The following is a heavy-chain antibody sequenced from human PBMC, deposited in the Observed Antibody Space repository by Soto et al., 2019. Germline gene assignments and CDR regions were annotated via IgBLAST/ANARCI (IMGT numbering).Heavy chain of an antibody. Sequence: EVQLVESGGGLVQPGRSLRLSCAASGFTVRGSAMHWVRQVKGGGLEWVAGIYGSGAVGYVGAVRGRFTISRDVAKNSLHLQMPSLTIEDTAFYYCVGEILSGGADVWGQGTTVTVSS. D-gene: IGHD2-15*01. CDR3: VGEILSGGADV. J-gene: IGHJ6*02. CDR1: GFTVRGSA. CDR2: IYGSGAV. V-gene: IGHV3-9*01.